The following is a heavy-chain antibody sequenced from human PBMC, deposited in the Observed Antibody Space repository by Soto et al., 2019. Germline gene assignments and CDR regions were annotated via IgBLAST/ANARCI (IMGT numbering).Heavy chain of an antibody. CDR1: GFTFSDYY. J-gene: IGHJ6*02. Sequence: PGGSLRLSCAASGFTFSDYYMSWIRQAPGKGLDWVAYISSSSRTTKYGDSVKSRFTISRDNAKNSLFLQMNSLRGEDTAVYYCTRDVYRYSSSSPEDVWGQGTTVTVS. CDR3: TRDVYRYSSSSPEDV. CDR2: ISSSSRTT. D-gene: IGHD6-6*01. V-gene: IGHV3-11*06.